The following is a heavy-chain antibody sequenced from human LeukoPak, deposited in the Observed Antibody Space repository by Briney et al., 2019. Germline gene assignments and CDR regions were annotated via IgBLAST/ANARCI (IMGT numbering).Heavy chain of an antibody. CDR1: GIIFSNYW. J-gene: IGHJ5*02. CDR3: ARDYSGWSLDP. Sequence: GGTLRLSCAASGIIFSNYWMHWVRQAPGKWLVWVSRINRDGSSTSYADSVKGRFTISRDNAKNSLYLQMNSLRAEDTAVYYCARDYSGWSLDPWGQGTLVTVSS. V-gene: IGHV3-74*01. D-gene: IGHD5-12*01. CDR2: INRDGSST.